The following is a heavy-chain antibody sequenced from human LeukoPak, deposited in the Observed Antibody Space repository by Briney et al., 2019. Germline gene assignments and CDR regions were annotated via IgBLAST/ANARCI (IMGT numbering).Heavy chain of an antibody. V-gene: IGHV4-39*07. CDR2: IYSSGNT. CDR3: ARDQRITMVRGVNYWFDP. J-gene: IGHJ5*02. D-gene: IGHD3-10*01. CDR1: GASISSNNYY. Sequence: PSETLSLTCTVSGASISSNNYYWGWVRQPPGKGLEWIGNIYSSGNTYYNASLKSRVTISVDTSKNQFSLKLSSVTAADTAVYYCARDQRITMVRGVNYWFDPWGQGTLVTVSS.